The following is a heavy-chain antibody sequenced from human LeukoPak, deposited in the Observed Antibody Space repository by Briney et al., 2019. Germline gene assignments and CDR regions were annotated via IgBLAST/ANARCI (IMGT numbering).Heavy chain of an antibody. V-gene: IGHV4-39*07. CDR3: ARDLGSIAAADQGGGFGFDY. D-gene: IGHD6-13*01. J-gene: IGHJ4*02. CDR1: GGSISSSSYY. CDR2: IHYSGST. Sequence: SETLSLTCTVSGGSISSSSYYWGWIRQPPGKGLEWIGSIHYSGSTYYNPSLKSRVTISVDTSKNQFSLKLSSVTAADTAVYYCARDLGSIAAADQGGGFGFDYWGQGTLVTVS.